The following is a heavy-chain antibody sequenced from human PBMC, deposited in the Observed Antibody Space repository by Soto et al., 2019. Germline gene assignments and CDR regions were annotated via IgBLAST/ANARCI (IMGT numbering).Heavy chain of an antibody. CDR2: IYYSGST. Sequence: SETLSLTCTVSGGSISSGGYYWSWIRQHPGKGLEWIGYIYYSGSTYYNPSLKSRVTISVDTSKNQFSLKLSSVTAADTAVYYCARDNTIFGVAPQRRKYYYYGMDVWGQGTTVTVSS. D-gene: IGHD3-3*01. J-gene: IGHJ6*02. CDR1: GGSISSGGYY. V-gene: IGHV4-31*02. CDR3: ARDNTIFGVAPQRRKYYYYGMDV.